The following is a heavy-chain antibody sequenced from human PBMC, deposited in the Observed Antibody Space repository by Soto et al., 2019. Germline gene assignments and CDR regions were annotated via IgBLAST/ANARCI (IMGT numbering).Heavy chain of an antibody. V-gene: IGHV4-61*01. Sequence: WETLSLTCTVSGGSVSSGSYYWSWLRPPPGKGLEWIGCIYNSGTTNSNPSLKSRLTISVDAPKNQFSLKLKSVTAADTPVYYCAAPLDDYGVNSFVWGRGILVTVSS. CDR3: AAPLDDYGVNSFV. D-gene: IGHD4-17*01. CDR1: GGSVSSGSYY. J-gene: IGHJ4*02. CDR2: IYNSGTT.